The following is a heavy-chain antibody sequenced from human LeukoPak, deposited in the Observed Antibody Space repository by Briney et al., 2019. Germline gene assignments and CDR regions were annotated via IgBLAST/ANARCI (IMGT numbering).Heavy chain of an antibody. CDR1: GYTFTSYY. J-gene: IGHJ4*02. Sequence: VASVKVSCKASGYTFTSYYMHWVRQAPGQGLEWMGIINPSGGSTSYAQKFQGRVTMTRDMSTSTVYMELNSLRAEDTAIYYCAKDRTWGSGSPGDYWGQGTLVTVSS. V-gene: IGHV1-46*01. CDR3: AKDRTWGSGSPGDY. CDR2: INPSGGST. D-gene: IGHD3-10*01.